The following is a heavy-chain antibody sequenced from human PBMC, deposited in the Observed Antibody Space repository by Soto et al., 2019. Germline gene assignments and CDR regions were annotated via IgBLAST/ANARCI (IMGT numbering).Heavy chain of an antibody. CDR1: GFTFSTYW. Sequence: EVQLVESGGGLVQPGGSLRLSCAASGFTFSTYWMHWVRQIPGMGLVWVSHIDSDGSIISYADSVKGRFPISRENAKNTLYLQMNGPVAEDTAVYYCVRDDFGLGIDYWGLGTLVTVSS. CDR2: IDSDGSII. D-gene: IGHD1-26*01. J-gene: IGHJ4*02. V-gene: IGHV3-74*01. CDR3: VRDDFGLGIDY.